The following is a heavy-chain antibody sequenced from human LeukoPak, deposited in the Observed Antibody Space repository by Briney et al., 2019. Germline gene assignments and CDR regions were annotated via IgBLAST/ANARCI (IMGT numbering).Heavy chain of an antibody. CDR1: GGSISSYY. V-gene: IGHV4-59*08. CDR2: IHYSGGIT. Sequence: SETLSLTCTVSGGSISSYYWSWIRQPPGKGLEWIGYIHYSGGITYYNPSLKSRVTISVDTSKNQFSLGLSSVTAADTAVYYCARGVDYYDSSGYPDLDYWGQGTPVTVSS. J-gene: IGHJ4*02. CDR3: ARGVDYYDSSGYPDLDY. D-gene: IGHD3-22*01.